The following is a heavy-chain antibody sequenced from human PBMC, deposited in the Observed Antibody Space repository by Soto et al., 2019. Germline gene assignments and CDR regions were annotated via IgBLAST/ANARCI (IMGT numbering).Heavy chain of an antibody. V-gene: IGHV2-26*01. CDR3: ERMATTPRYFDL. CDR1: GFSLSNARMG. J-gene: IGHJ2*01. D-gene: IGHD1-1*01. CDR2: IFSNDDK. Sequence: QVTLKESGPVLVKPTETLTLTCTVSGFSLSNARMGVSWIRQPPGKALEWLAHIFSNDDKSYSTSLKSRLTISKDTSKSQVVLTRNNMDPVDTATYYCERMATTPRYFDLWGRGTLVTVSS.